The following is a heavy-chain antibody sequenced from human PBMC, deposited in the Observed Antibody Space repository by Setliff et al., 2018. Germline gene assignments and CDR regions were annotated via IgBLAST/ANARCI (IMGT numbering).Heavy chain of an antibody. CDR3: ARSPANGGHDAFDV. CDR1: GFTFSTYS. D-gene: IGHD6-25*01. Sequence: GGSLRLSCAASGFTFSTYSMHWVRQAPGKGLEWVSSISDSSIYIYYVDSVKGRFTISRDNAQNSLYLRMDSLRAEDTAVYYCARSPANGGHDAFDVWGQGTMVTVSS. V-gene: IGHV3-21*01. CDR2: ISDSSIYI. J-gene: IGHJ3*01.